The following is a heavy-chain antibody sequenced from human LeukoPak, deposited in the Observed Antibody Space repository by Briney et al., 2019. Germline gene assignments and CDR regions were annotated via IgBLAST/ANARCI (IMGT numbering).Heavy chain of an antibody. CDR2: FCGSGGST. CDR3: AKDEAPAAGSWNYYYGMDV. V-gene: IGHV3-23*01. CDR1: GFTFSSYA. D-gene: IGHD6-13*01. Sequence: GGSLRLSCVASGFTFSSYAMSWVRQAPGKGLGWVSAFCGSGGSTYYADSVKGRFTVSRDDFKNTLYLQMNSLRVEDTAVYYCAKDEAPAAGSWNYYYGMDVWGQGTTVTVSS. J-gene: IGHJ6*02.